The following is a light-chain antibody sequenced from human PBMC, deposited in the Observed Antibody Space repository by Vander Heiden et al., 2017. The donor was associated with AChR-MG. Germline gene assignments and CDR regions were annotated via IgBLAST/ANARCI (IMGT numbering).Light chain of an antibody. CDR2: SNN. CDR1: GSNIGSNT. CDR3: AAWDDSLNGPVV. J-gene: IGLJ2*01. Sequence: QSVLTQPPSASGTPGQRVILSCSGSGSNIGSNTVNWYQQLPGTAPKLLTYSNNQRPSGVPDRFSGSKSGTSASLAISGLQSEDEADYYCAAWDDSLNGPVVFGGGTKLTVL. V-gene: IGLV1-44*01.